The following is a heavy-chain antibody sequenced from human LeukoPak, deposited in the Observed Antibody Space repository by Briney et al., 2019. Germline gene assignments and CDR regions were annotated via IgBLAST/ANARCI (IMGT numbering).Heavy chain of an antibody. CDR1: GYTLTELS. CDR3: ATGVVPDPLGDGMDV. CDR2: FDPEDGET. V-gene: IGHV1-24*01. Sequence: ASVKVSCKVSGYTLTELSMHWVRQAPGKGLEWMGGFDPEDGETIYAQKFQGRVTVTEDTSTDTAYMELSSLRSEDTAVYYCATGVVPDPLGDGMDVWGQGTTVTVSS. D-gene: IGHD2-2*01. J-gene: IGHJ6*02.